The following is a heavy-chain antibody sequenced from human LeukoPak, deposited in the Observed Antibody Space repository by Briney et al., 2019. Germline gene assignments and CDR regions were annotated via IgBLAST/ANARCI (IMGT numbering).Heavy chain of an antibody. CDR2: IYYSGST. D-gene: IGHD3-10*01. CDR1: GDSISGYN. Sequence: SETLSLTCTVSGDSISGYNWSWIRQPPGKGLEWIGYIYYSGSTNYNPPLKSRVTISVNTSKNQFSLMLSSVTAADTAVYYCARSYGSGSSYYGMDVWGQGTTVTVSS. V-gene: IGHV4-59*01. J-gene: IGHJ6*02. CDR3: ARSYGSGSSYYGMDV.